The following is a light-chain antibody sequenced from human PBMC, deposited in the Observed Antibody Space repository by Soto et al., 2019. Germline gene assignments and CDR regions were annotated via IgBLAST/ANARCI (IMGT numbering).Light chain of an antibody. CDR2: AAS. CDR1: QIIKTY. J-gene: IGKJ2*01. Sequence: DIQMTQSPSSLSASVGDRVTITCRSSQIIKTYINWYQQKPWKAPKLLIFAASSLQSGVPSRFSVSGSGTDFNLTNNSPQTEYFPNSHCEQSYSSLYNFGPGTKLEI. V-gene: IGKV1-39*01. CDR3: EQSYSSLYN.